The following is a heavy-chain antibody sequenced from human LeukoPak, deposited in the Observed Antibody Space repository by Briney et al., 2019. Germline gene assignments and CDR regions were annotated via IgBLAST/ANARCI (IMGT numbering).Heavy chain of an antibody. CDR1: GYTFTSYY. V-gene: IGHV1-46*01. D-gene: IGHD6-19*01. CDR3: ARDAVAELHYYYYYMDV. Sequence: ASVKVSCKASGYTFTSYYMHWVRQAPGQGLEWMGIINPSGGSTSYAQKFQGRVTMTRDMSTSTVYMELSSLRSEDTAVYYCARDAVAELHYYYYYMDVWGKGTTVTVSS. CDR2: INPSGGST. J-gene: IGHJ6*03.